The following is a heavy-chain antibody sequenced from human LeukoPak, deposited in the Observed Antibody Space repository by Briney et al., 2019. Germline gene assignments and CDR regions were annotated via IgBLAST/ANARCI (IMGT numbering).Heavy chain of an antibody. V-gene: IGHV3-48*04. D-gene: IGHD3-22*01. CDR3: ARGYYDSSGRGRFDP. Sequence: GGSLRLSCAASGFTFSSYSMNWVRQAAGKGLEWVSYISSSSSTIYYADSVKGRFTISRDNAKNSLYLQMNSLRAEDTAVYYCARGYYDSSGRGRFDPWGQGTLVTVSS. CDR2: ISSSSSTI. CDR1: GFTFSSYS. J-gene: IGHJ5*02.